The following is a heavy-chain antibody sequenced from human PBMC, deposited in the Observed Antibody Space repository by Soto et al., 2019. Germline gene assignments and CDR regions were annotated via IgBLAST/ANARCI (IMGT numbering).Heavy chain of an antibody. J-gene: IGHJ5*02. D-gene: IGHD3-3*01. CDR1: GFTFTSSA. V-gene: IGHV1-58*01. CDR2: IVVGSGNT. CDR3: ARDYPHYDFWSGYYLWFDP. Sequence: EASVKVSCKASGFTFTSSAVQWVRQARGQRLEWIGWIVVGSGNTNYAQKFQERVTITRDTSTSTAYMELSSLRSDDTAVYYCARDYPHYDFWSGYYLWFDPWGQGTLVTVSS.